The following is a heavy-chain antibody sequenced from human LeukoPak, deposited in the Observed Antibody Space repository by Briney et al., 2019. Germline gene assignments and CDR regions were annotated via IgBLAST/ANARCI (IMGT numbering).Heavy chain of an antibody. CDR1: GFTFSSYG. Sequence: QPGGSLRLSCAASGFTFSSYGMSWVRQAPGKGLEWVSAISGSGGSTYYADSVKGRFTISRDNSKNTLYLQMNSLRAEDTAVYYCAKVIQPGYCSGGSCPTGDYWGQGTLVTVSS. CDR3: AKVIQPGYCSGGSCPTGDY. J-gene: IGHJ4*02. D-gene: IGHD2-15*01. V-gene: IGHV3-23*01. CDR2: ISGSGGST.